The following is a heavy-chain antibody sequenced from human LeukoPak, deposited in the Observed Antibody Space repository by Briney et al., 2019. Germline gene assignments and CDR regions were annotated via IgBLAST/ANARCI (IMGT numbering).Heavy chain of an antibody. CDR2: ISSSSSYI. CDR1: GFTFSSYS. D-gene: IGHD2-2*01. J-gene: IGHJ4*02. CDR3: ARGTVPAAHFDY. Sequence: GGSLRLSCAASGFTFSSYSMNWVRQAPGKGLEWVSSISSSSSYIYYADSVKGRFTISRYNAKNSLYLQMNSLRAEDTAVYYCARGTVPAAHFDYWGQGTLVTVSS. V-gene: IGHV3-21*01.